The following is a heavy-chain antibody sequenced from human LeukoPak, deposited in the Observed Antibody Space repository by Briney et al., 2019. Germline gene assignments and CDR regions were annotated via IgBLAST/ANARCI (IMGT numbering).Heavy chain of an antibody. CDR1: GFTFTSSA. Sequence: GASVKVSCKASGFTFTSSAMQWVRQARGQRLEWIGWIVVGSGNTNYAQKLQERVTITRDMSTSTAYMELSSLRSEDTAVYYCAATAPGGGATNFDYWGQGTLVTVSS. J-gene: IGHJ4*02. CDR3: AATAPGGGATNFDY. D-gene: IGHD1-26*01. V-gene: IGHV1-58*02. CDR2: IVVGSGNT.